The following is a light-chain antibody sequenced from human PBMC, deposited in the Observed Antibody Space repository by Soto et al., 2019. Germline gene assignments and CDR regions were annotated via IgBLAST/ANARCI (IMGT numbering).Light chain of an antibody. Sequence: DIQMTQSPSSLSASVGDRVTITCQASQDIGNYLNWYQQRPGKAPKLLIYDASNLETGVPSRFSGSGSGTEFTFTISSLQPEDLATYYCQQYDNVPPLTFGGGPKVEIK. V-gene: IGKV1-33*01. CDR1: QDIGNY. J-gene: IGKJ4*01. CDR3: QQYDNVPPLT. CDR2: DAS.